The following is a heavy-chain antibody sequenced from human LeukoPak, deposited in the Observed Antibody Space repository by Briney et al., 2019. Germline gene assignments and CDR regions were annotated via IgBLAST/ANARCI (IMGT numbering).Heavy chain of an antibody. Sequence: PSETLSLTCAVYGGSFSGYYWSWIRQPPGKGLEWIGEINHSGSTNYNPSLKSRVTISVDTSKNQFSLKLSAVTAADTAVYYCARGRYDFSSAPPPYFDYWGQGTLVTVSS. CDR1: GGSFSGYY. D-gene: IGHD3-3*01. J-gene: IGHJ4*02. V-gene: IGHV4-34*01. CDR3: ARGRYDFSSAPPPYFDY. CDR2: INHSGST.